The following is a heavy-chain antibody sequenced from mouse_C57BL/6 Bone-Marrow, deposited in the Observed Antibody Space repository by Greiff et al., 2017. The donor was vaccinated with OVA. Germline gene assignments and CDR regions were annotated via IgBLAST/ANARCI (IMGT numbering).Heavy chain of an antibody. Sequence: QVQLKQSGPGLVAPSQSLSITCTVSGFSLTSYAISWVRQPPGKGLEWLGVIWTGGGTNYNSALKSRLSISKDNSKSQVFLRMNSLQTDDTARYYCARDYYGSSYAMDYWGQGTSVTVSS. CDR2: IWTGGGT. D-gene: IGHD1-1*01. CDR1: GFSLTSYA. V-gene: IGHV2-9-1*01. J-gene: IGHJ4*01. CDR3: ARDYYGSSYAMDY.